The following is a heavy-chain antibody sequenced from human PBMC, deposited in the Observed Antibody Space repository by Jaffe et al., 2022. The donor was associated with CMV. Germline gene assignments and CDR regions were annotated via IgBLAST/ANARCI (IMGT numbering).Heavy chain of an antibody. V-gene: IGHV3-30*18. J-gene: IGHJ6*02. CDR2: ISYDGSNK. Sequence: QVQLVESGGGVVQPGRSLRLSCAASGFTFSSYGMHWVRQAPGKGLEWVAVISYDGSNKYYADSVKGRFTISRDNSKNTLYLQMNSLRAEDTAVYYCAKDVSAGTFGKYYYYGMDVWGQGTTVTVSS. D-gene: IGHD1-7*01. CDR1: GFTFSSYG. CDR3: AKDVSAGTFGKYYYYGMDV.